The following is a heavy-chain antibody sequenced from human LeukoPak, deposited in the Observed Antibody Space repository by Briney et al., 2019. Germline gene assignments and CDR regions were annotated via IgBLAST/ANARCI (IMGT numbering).Heavy chain of an antibody. J-gene: IGHJ5*02. CDR2: IKQDGSEK. V-gene: IGHV3-7*01. CDR1: GFTFSSYW. D-gene: IGHD6-6*01. CDR3: ARGTAARRGVSWFDP. Sequence: PGRSLRLSCAASGFTFSSYWMSWVRQAPGKGLEWVANIKQDGSEKYYVDSVKGRFTISRDNAKNSLYLQMNSLRAEDTAVYYCARGTAARRGVSWFDPWGQGTLVTVSS.